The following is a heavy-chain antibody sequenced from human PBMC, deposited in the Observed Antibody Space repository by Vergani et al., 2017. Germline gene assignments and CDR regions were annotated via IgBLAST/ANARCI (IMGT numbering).Heavy chain of an antibody. J-gene: IGHJ6*03. D-gene: IGHD4-11*01. V-gene: IGHV4-34*01. CDR2: IDHTGRP. CDR3: ARVNTETNGHLYYYYYMDV. CDR1: GGSFTSYH. Sequence: QVQLQQWGGGLLKPSETLSLICVVNGGSFTSYHWTWIRQSPGEGLEWVGDIDHTGRPDYNPSLKSRLTLSVDKSRHQFSLTLNSVSATDTAIYFCARVNTETNGHLYYYYYMDVWGQGTAVTVS.